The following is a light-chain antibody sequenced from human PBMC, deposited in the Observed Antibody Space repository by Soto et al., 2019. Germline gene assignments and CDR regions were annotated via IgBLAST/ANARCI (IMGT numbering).Light chain of an antibody. Sequence: EIVLTQSPATLSLSPGERATLACRASQSFSSYLAWYQQKPGQAPRLLIYDASKRSTGIPARLSGRGSGTDFTLTISILEPEDFAVYYCQQRSNWPPVITFGQGKRLEIK. V-gene: IGKV3-11*01. CDR3: QQRSNWPPVIT. J-gene: IGKJ5*01. CDR1: QSFSSY. CDR2: DAS.